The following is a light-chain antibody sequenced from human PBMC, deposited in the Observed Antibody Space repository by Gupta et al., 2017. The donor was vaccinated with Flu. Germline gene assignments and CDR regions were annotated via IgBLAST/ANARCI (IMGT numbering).Light chain of an antibody. CDR3: MQALQTPWT. V-gene: IGKV2-28*01. CDR1: QSLLHSNGYNY. CDR2: LGS. Sequence: IVMTQSPLSLPVTPGEPASISCRSSQSLLHSNGYNYLDWYLQKPGQSPQLLIYLGSNRASGVPDRFSGSGSGTDFTLKISRVEAEDVRVYYCMQALQTPWTFGQGTKVEIK. J-gene: IGKJ1*01.